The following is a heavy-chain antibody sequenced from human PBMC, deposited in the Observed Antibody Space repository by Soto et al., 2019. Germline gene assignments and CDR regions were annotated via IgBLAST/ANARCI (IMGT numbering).Heavy chain of an antibody. V-gene: IGHV1-2*02. CDR2: INPNSGGT. D-gene: IGHD4-17*01. J-gene: IGHJ4*02. Sequence: GASVKVSCKASGYTFTGYYRHWVRQAPGQGLEWMGWINPNSGGTNYAQKFQGRVTMTRDTSISTAYMELSRLRSDDTAVYYCAMMTTVTTPIDYWGQGTLVTVSS. CDR3: AMMTTVTTPIDY. CDR1: GYTFTGYY.